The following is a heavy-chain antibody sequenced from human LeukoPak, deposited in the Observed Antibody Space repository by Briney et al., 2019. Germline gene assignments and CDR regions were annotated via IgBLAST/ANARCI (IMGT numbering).Heavy chain of an antibody. CDR1: DYTFTNYG. CDR3: ARTNLDCTNGVCYDY. Sequence: ASVKVSCKASDYTFTNYGISWVRQAPGQGLEWMGWISAYNGNTYYPQKLQGRVTVTTDTSTSTAYMELRSLRSDDTAMYYCARTNLDCTNGVCYDYWGQGTLVTVSS. V-gene: IGHV1-18*01. D-gene: IGHD2-8*01. CDR2: ISAYNGNT. J-gene: IGHJ4*02.